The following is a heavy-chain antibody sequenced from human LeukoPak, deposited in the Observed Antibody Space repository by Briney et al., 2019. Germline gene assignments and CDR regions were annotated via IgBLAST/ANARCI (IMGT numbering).Heavy chain of an antibody. Sequence: SQTLSLTCTVSSGSISSGGYYWSWIRQRPGKGLEWIGYIYYSGSTYYNPSLKSRVTISVDTSKNQFSLKLSSVTAADTAVYYCARGVLDTAMVKGDAFDIWGQGTMVTVSS. CDR1: SGSISSGGYY. CDR3: ARGVLDTAMVKGDAFDI. D-gene: IGHD5-18*01. J-gene: IGHJ3*02. V-gene: IGHV4-31*03. CDR2: IYYSGST.